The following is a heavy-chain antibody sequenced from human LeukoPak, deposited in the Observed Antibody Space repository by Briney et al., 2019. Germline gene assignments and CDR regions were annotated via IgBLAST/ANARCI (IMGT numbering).Heavy chain of an antibody. Sequence: SETLSLTCTVSGGSISSYYWSSIRQPPGKGLEWIGYIYYSGSTNYNPSLKSRVTISVDTSKNQFSLKLSSVTAADTAVYYCARSPYSSSARKYYFDYWGQGTLVTVSS. CDR3: ARSPYSSSARKYYFDY. V-gene: IGHV4-59*01. CDR2: IYYSGST. CDR1: GGSISSYY. D-gene: IGHD6-6*01. J-gene: IGHJ4*02.